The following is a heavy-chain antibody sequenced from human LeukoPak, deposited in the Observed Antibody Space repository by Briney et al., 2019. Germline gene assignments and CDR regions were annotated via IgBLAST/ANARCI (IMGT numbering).Heavy chain of an antibody. CDR3: ARGGLTGTTIPYFDY. J-gene: IGHJ4*02. D-gene: IGHD1-7*01. CDR2: INGDGSST. V-gene: IGHV3-74*01. CDR1: EFTFSSYW. Sequence: GGSLRLSCTASEFTFSSYWMHWVRQPPGKGLVWVSRINGDGSSTSYADAVKGRFTISRDNAKNTLYLQMNSLRAEDTAVYYCARGGLTGTTIPYFDYWGQGTLVTVSS.